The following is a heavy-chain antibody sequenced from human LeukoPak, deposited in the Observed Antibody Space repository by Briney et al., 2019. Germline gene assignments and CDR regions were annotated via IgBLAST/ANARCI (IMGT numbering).Heavy chain of an antibody. J-gene: IGHJ5*02. CDR2: IGGRRSYT. D-gene: IGHD6-13*01. Sequence: PGGSLRLSCAASGFTFSSYAMNWVRQAPGKGLEWVSVIGGRRSYTHYADSVKGRFTISRDNAKNSLYLQMNSLRAEDTAVYYCARDLEYSSSLPWGQGTLVTVSS. CDR1: GFTFSSYA. V-gene: IGHV3-21*01. CDR3: ARDLEYSSSLP.